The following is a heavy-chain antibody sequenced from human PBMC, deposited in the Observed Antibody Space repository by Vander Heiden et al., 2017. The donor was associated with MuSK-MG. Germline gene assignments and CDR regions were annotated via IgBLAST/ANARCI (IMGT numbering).Heavy chain of an antibody. CDR3: ARLSSGWQYYYLDS. J-gene: IGHJ5*01. Sequence: QVQLQQWGAGLLKPSETLSLTCAMFGGSFRGSYWSWIRQSPGKGLEWIGEINHSGITNYNPSLESRATISEDTSKNQFSLKMTSVPAADTGVYYCARLSSGWQYYYLDSWGQGTLVTVSS. V-gene: IGHV4-34*01. CDR1: GGSFRGSY. D-gene: IGHD6-19*01. CDR2: INHSGIT.